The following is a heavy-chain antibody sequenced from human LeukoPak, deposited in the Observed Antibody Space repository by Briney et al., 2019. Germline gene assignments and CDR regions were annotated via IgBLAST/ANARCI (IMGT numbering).Heavy chain of an antibody. CDR3: ARGGYSYPYPAYYFDY. CDR1: GFTVSSNY. J-gene: IGHJ4*02. Sequence: PGGSLRLSCAASGFTVSSNYMSWVRQAPGKGLEWVSVNYSGGSTYYADSVKGRFTISRDNSKNTLYLQMNSLRAEDTAVYYCARGGYSYPYPAYYFDYWGQGTLVTVSS. V-gene: IGHV3-66*02. CDR2: NYSGGST. D-gene: IGHD5-18*01.